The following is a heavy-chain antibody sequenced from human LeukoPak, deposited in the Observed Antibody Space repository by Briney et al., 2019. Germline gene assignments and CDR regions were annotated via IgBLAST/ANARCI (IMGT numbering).Heavy chain of an antibody. CDR2: ITSSSTSI. CDR1: GFTFSSYS. V-gene: IGHV3-48*01. D-gene: IGHD2-15*01. Sequence: GGSLRLSCAASGFTFSSYSMNWVRQAPGKGLEWVSYITSSSTSIYYADSVKGRFTISRDNAKNSLYLQMNSLRAEDTAVYYCARTLLYCSRGNCYPTLFDYWGQGTLVTVSS. J-gene: IGHJ4*02. CDR3: ARTLLYCSRGNCYPTLFDY.